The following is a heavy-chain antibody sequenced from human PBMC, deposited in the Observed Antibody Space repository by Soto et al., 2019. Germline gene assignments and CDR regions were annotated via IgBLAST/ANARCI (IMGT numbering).Heavy chain of an antibody. CDR1: GGSISIYY. Sequence: PSETLSRTCIVSGGSISIYYWKWILPPPGKGLEWIGYIYYSRSAYYNPSLKSRVPISVDRSKNQFSLKMRSVAAAETTAYYCDRVPGRWGQESMVTICS. V-gene: IGHV4-59*12. J-gene: IGHJ4*02. CDR2: IYYSRSA. D-gene: IGHD2-2*01. CDR3: DRVPGR.